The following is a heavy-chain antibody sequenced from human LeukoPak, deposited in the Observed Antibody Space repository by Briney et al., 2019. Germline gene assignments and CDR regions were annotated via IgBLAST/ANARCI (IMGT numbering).Heavy chain of an antibody. V-gene: IGHV4-31*03. J-gene: IGHJ4*02. D-gene: IGHD5-24*01. CDR1: GGSISSGDYY. CDR3: ARAEMATNHFDY. Sequence: PSETLSLTCTVSGGSISSGDYYWSWIRQHPGKGLEWIGYIYYSGSTYYNPSLKSRVTISVDTSKNQFSLKLSSVTAADTAVYYCARAEMATNHFDYWGQGTLVTVSS. CDR2: IYYSGST.